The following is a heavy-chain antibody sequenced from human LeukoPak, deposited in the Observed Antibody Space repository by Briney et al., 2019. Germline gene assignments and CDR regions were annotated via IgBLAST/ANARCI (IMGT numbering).Heavy chain of an antibody. CDR3: ARDLAASWFDP. CDR2: IYYTGST. D-gene: IGHD6-25*01. J-gene: IGHJ5*02. V-gene: IGHV4-59*01. CDR1: GGSLSSYY. Sequence: SETLSLTCTVSGGSLSSYYWSWIRQPPGKGLEWIGYIYYTGSTNYNPSLKSRVTISVDTSKNQFSLKLSSVTAADTAVYYCARDLAASWFDPWGQGTLVTVSS.